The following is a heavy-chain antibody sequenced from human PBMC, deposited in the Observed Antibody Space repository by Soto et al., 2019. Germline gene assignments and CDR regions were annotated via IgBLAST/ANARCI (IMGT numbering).Heavy chain of an antibody. V-gene: IGHV4-39*01. Sequence: SETLSLTCTVSGGSISSSSYYWGWIRQPPGKGLEWIGSIYYSGSTYYNPSLKSRVTISVDTSKNQFSLKLSSVTAADTAVYYCALKGDIVGVVEPRYFDYWGQGTLVTVSS. J-gene: IGHJ4*02. D-gene: IGHD2-15*01. CDR3: ALKGDIVGVVEPRYFDY. CDR1: GGSISSSSYY. CDR2: IYYSGST.